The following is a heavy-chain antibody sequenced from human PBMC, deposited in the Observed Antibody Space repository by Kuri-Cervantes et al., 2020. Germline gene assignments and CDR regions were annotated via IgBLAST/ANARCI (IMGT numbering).Heavy chain of an antibody. CDR2: ISYDGTNK. CDR3: ARSRSGDY. Sequence: GESLKISCVTSGFRFTGFAVHWVRQAPGRGLEWLALISYDGTNKYYADSVKGRFTISRDNSKNTVFLQMDSLRAEDTAVYYCARSRSGDYWGQGTLVTVSS. J-gene: IGHJ4*02. V-gene: IGHV3-30-3*01. CDR1: GFRFTGFA. D-gene: IGHD3-10*01.